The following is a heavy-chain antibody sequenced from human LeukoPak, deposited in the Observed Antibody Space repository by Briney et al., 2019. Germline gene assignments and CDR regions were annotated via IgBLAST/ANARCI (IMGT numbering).Heavy chain of an antibody. J-gene: IGHJ4*02. CDR1: GGSFSGYY. D-gene: IGHD2-2*01. CDR3: ARRSDIVVVQAGSNHFDY. CDR2: ISHSGST. Sequence: SETLSLTCAVYGGSFSGYYWSWIRQPPGKGLGWIGEISHSGSTNYNPSLKSRGTISLYTSKNQFTQKLRSVPAADTAVYYCARRSDIVVVQAGSNHFDYWGQGTLVTVS. V-gene: IGHV4-34*01.